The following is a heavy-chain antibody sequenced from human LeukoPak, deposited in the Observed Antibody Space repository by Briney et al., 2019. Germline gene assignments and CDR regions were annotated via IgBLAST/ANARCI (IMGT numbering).Heavy chain of an antibody. Sequence: KPSETLSLTCAVYGGSFSGYHWSWIRQPPGKGLEWIGEINHSGSTNYNPSLKSRVTISVDTSKNQFSLKLSSVTAADTAVYYCALFDYDSSGYYYEWDYWGQGTLVTVSS. V-gene: IGHV4-34*01. CDR1: GGSFSGYH. J-gene: IGHJ4*02. D-gene: IGHD3-22*01. CDR2: INHSGST. CDR3: ALFDYDSSGYYYEWDY.